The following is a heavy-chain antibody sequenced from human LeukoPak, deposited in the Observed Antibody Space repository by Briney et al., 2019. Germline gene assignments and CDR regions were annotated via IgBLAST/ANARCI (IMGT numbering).Heavy chain of an antibody. J-gene: IGHJ6*03. CDR1: GGSISSGSYY. Sequence: SQTLSLTCTVSGGSISSGSYYWSRIRQPAGKGLEWIGRIYTSGSTNYNPSLKSRVTISVDTSKNQFSLKLSSVTAADTAVYYCARVRGCSSTSCPRYYYYYMDVWGKGTTVTVSS. V-gene: IGHV4-61*02. CDR3: ARVRGCSSTSCPRYYYYYMDV. CDR2: IYTSGST. D-gene: IGHD2-2*01.